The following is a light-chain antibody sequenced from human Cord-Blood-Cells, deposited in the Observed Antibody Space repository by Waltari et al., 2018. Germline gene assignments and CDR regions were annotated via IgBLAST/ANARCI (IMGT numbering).Light chain of an antibody. CDR1: QSISSW. V-gene: IGKV1-5*01. CDR3: QQYNSYSWT. Sequence: DIQMTQSPSTLSASVGDRVPITCRASQSISSWLAWYQQKPGKAPKLLIYDASSLESGVPSRFSDSGSGTEFTLTISSLQPDDFATYYCQQYNSYSWTFGQGTKVEIK. J-gene: IGKJ1*01. CDR2: DAS.